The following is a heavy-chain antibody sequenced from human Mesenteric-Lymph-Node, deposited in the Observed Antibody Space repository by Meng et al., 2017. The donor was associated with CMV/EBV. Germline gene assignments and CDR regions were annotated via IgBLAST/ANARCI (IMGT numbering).Heavy chain of an antibody. CDR1: GFIVSSNY. D-gene: IGHD4-23*01. CDR3: AGSTVVNVGGY. V-gene: IGHV3-66*02. CDR2: TYSGGNT. J-gene: IGHJ4*02. Sequence: GESLKISCAASGFIVSSNYMSWVRQAPGKGLEWVSITYSGGNTYYADSVKGRFTISRDSSRNTVYLQMNRLTTEDRAVYYCAGSTVVNVGGYWGRGSLVTVSS.